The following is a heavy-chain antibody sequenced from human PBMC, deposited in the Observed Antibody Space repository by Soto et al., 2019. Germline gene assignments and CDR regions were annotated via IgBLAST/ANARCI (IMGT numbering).Heavy chain of an antibody. V-gene: IGHV3-21*01. D-gene: IGHD6-6*01. CDR2: ISSSSSYI. J-gene: IGHJ6*02. Sequence: LRLSCAASGFTFSSYSMNWVRQAPGKGLEWVSSISSSSSYIYYADSVKGRFTISRDNAKNSLYLQMNSLRAEDTAVYYCARRQLPRGDYYYGMDVWGQGTTVTVSS. CDR1: GFTFSSYS. CDR3: ARRQLPRGDYYYGMDV.